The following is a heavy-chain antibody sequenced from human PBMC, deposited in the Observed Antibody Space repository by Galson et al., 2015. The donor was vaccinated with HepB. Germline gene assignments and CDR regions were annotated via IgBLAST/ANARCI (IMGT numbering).Heavy chain of an antibody. CDR3: AKDRGYYDSSGSDY. J-gene: IGHJ4*02. CDR1: GFTFSTYG. CDR2: ISYDGSNK. D-gene: IGHD3-22*01. V-gene: IGHV3-30*18. Sequence: SLRLSCAASGFTFSTYGMHWVRQAPGKGLEWVAVISYDGSNKYYADSVKGRFTISRDNSKNTVYLQMNSLRPEDTAVYYCAKDRGYYDSSGSDYWGQGTLVTVSS.